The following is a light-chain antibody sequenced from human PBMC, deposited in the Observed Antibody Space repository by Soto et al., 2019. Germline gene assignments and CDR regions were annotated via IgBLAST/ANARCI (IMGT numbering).Light chain of an antibody. CDR1: QSVSSN. Sequence: EIVMTQSPATLSVSTGERATLSCRASQSVSSNLAWYQQKPGQAPRHLIYGASTRATGIPARFSGSGSGTEFTLTISSLQSEDFAVYYCQQYNNWPSITFGQRTRLEIK. CDR2: GAS. CDR3: QQYNNWPSIT. V-gene: IGKV3-15*01. J-gene: IGKJ5*01.